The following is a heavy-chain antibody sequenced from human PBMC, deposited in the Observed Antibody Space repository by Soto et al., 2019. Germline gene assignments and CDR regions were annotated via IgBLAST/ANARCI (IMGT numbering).Heavy chain of an antibody. D-gene: IGHD3-16*01. V-gene: IGHV3-48*04. CDR3: ARDLHDYVSFRFDP. J-gene: IGHJ5*02. CDR1: GFTFSSYS. CDR2: ISSSSSTI. Sequence: GSLRLSCAASGFTSGFTFSSYSMNWVRQAPGKGLEWVSYISSSSSTIYYADSVKGRFTISRDNAKNSLYLQMNSLRAEDTAVYYCARDLHDYVSFRFDPWGQGTLVTVSS.